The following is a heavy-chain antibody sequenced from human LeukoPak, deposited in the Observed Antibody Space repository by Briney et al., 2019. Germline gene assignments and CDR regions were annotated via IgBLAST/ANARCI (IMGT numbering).Heavy chain of an antibody. CDR3: AKGRYHTGYFDY. V-gene: IGHV4-34*01. Sequence: PSETLPLTCAVYGGSFSGYYWSWIRQPPGKGLEWIGEINHSGSTNYNPSLKSRVTISADTSKNQFSLKLSSVTAADTAVYYCAKGRYHTGYFDYWGQGTLVTVSS. CDR2: INHSGST. J-gene: IGHJ4*02. D-gene: IGHD3-9*01. CDR1: GGSFSGYY.